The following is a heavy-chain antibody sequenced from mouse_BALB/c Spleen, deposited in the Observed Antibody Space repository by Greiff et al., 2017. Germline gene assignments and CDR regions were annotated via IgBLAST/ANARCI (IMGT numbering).Heavy chain of an antibody. CDR2: ILPGSGST. CDR3: ARSLTGTGFAY. CDR1: GYTFSSYW. D-gene: IGHD4-1*01. Sequence: QVQLQQSGAELMKPGASVKISCTASGYTFSSYWIEWVKQRPGHGLEWIGEILPGSGSTNYNEKFKGKATFTADTSSNTAYMQLSSLTSEDSAVYYCARSLTGTGFAYWGQGTLVTVSA. V-gene: IGHV1-9*01. J-gene: IGHJ3*01.